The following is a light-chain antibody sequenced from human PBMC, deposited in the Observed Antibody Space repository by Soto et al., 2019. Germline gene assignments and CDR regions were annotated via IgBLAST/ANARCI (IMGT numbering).Light chain of an antibody. CDR2: DAA. CDR1: QSVGTS. J-gene: IGKJ1*01. Sequence: DIVLTQSPATLSLSPGDRATLSCRASQSVGTSLAWYKQQPGQAPRLLIHDAAYRASGIPERFSGSGSGTDFSLSISSLEPDDFAVYYCQHRSSWPRSFGRGTKVEV. V-gene: IGKV3-11*01. CDR3: QHRSSWPRS.